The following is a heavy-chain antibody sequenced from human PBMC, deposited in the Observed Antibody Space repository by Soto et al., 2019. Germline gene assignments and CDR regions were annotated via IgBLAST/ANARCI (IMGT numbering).Heavy chain of an antibody. CDR1: GGSISSGGYS. CDR3: ARVFVTGWFDP. J-gene: IGHJ5*02. Sequence: SETLSLTCAVSGGSISSGGYSWSWIRQPPGKGLEWIGYIYHSGSTYYNPSLKSRVTISVDRSKNQFSLKLSSVTAADTAVYYCARVFVTGWFDPWGQGTLVTVSS. V-gene: IGHV4-30-2*01. D-gene: IGHD3-10*02. CDR2: IYHSGST.